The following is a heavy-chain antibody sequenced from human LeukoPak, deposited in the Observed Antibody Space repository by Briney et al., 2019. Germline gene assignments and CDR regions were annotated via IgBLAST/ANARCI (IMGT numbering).Heavy chain of an antibody. CDR1: GYTFTSYG. J-gene: IGHJ4*02. CDR2: ISAYNGNT. D-gene: IGHD2-2*01. CDR3: ARGPLKGYCSSTSCYLCY. V-gene: IGHV1-18*01. Sequence: GASVKVSCKVSGYTFTSYGISWVRQAPGQGLEWMGWISAYNGNTNYAQKLQGRVTMTTDTSTSTAYMELRSLRSDDTAVYYCARGPLKGYCSSTSCYLCYWGQGTLVTVSS.